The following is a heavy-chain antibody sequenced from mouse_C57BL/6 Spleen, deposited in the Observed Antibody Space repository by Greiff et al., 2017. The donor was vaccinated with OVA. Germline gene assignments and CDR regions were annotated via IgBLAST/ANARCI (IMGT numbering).Heavy chain of an antibody. CDR3: AREGTGTGDFDY. D-gene: IGHD4-1*01. V-gene: IGHV1-52*01. CDR1: GYTFTSYW. CDR2: IDPSDSET. Sequence: QVQLQQPGAELVRPGSSVKLSCKASGYTFTSYWMHWVKQRPIQGLEWIGNIDPSDSETHYNQKFKDKATLTVDKSSSTAYIQLSSLTSEDSAVYYCAREGTGTGDFDYWGQGTTLTVSS. J-gene: IGHJ2*01.